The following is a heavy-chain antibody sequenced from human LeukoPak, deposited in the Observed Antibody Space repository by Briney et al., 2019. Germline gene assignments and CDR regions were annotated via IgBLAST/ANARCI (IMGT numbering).Heavy chain of an antibody. CDR3: VKGRYGTGWDF. V-gene: IGHV3-64D*06. D-gene: IGHD3-10*01. CDR2: ITSDGENT. Sequence: GGSLRLSCSASGFSFSTHNMHWVRQAPEKGLEFVSGITSDGENTDYLDFVKGRFTITRDNSKNTLYLHMTSLRPEDTAVYFCVKGRYGTGWDFWGPGTLVIVSS. CDR1: GFSFSTHN. J-gene: IGHJ4*02.